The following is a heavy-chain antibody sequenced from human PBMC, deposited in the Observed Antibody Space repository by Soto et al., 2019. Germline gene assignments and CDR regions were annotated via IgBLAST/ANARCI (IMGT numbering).Heavy chain of an antibody. CDR1: GYSFTSYW. V-gene: IGHV5-51*01. J-gene: IGHJ4*02. CDR2: IYPGDSDT. CDR3: TRGWLAQYYFDY. D-gene: IGHD6-19*01. Sequence: GESLKISCQGSGYSFTSYWIAWVRQMPGKGLEWMGIIYPGDSDTRYSPSFQGQVTISADKSISTAFLHWSSLQASDTAMYYCTRGWLAQYYFDYWGQGTLVTVSS.